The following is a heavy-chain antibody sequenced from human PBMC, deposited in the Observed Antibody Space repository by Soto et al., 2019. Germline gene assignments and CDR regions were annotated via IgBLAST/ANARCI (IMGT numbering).Heavy chain of an antibody. J-gene: IGHJ6*02. D-gene: IGHD1-26*01. CDR2: IYYSGST. Sequence: SETLSLTCTVSGGSISSSSYYWGWIRQPPGKGLEWIGSIYYSGSTYYNPSLKSRVTISVDTSKNQFSLKLSSVTAADTAVYYCARRRELLENYYYYYGMDVWGQGTTVT. CDR1: GGSISSSSYY. CDR3: ARRRELLENYYYYYGMDV. V-gene: IGHV4-39*01.